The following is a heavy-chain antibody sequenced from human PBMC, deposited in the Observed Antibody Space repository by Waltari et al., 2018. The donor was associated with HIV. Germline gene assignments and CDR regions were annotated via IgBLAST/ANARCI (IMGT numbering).Heavy chain of an antibody. Sequence: QMPGKGLEWMGTIYPGDSDVRYNPSVRGQVTFSTDKSINTAYLQWSSLRASDTAMYYCARRNGYYFDFWGQGTLVTVTS. CDR3: ARRNGYYFDF. V-gene: IGHV5-51*01. D-gene: IGHD5-12*01. CDR2: IYPGDSDV. J-gene: IGHJ4*02.